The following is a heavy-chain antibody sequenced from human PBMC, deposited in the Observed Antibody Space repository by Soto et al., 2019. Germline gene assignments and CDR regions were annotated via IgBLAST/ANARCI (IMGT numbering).Heavy chain of an antibody. Sequence: GESLKISCKGSGYSFTSYWLGWVRQMPGKGLEWMGIIYAGDSDTRYSPSFQGQVTISADKCIGTAYLQVCSLQASDTAMYCCARAGVTGDFWSCYYRREQYYYYYAIVVWVQGTTLPVSS. CDR1: GYSFTSYW. CDR3: ARAGVTGDFWSCYYRREQYYYYYAIVV. CDR2: IYAGDSDT. J-gene: IGHJ6*02. D-gene: IGHD3-3*01. V-gene: IGHV5-51*01.